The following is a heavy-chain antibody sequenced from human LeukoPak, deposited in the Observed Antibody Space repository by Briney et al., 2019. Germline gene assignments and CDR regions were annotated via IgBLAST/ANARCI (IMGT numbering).Heavy chain of an antibody. V-gene: IGHV1-69*04. CDR3: ARGTYYYDSSYAFDI. CDR1: GGTFSSYA. D-gene: IGHD3-22*01. J-gene: IGHJ3*02. Sequence: GSSVTVSCKASGGTFSSYAISWVRQAPGQGLEWMGRIIPILGIANYAQKFQGRVTITADKSTRTAYMALSSLRSEDTAVYYCARGTYYYDSSYAFDIWGQGTMGTVSS. CDR2: IIPILGIA.